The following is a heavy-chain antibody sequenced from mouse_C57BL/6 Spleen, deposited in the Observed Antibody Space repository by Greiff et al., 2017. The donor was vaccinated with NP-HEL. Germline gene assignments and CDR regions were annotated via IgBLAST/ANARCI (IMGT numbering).Heavy chain of an antibody. Sequence: EVKLQESGGGLVKPGGSLKLSCAASGFTFSSYAMSWVRQTPEKRLEWVATISDGGSYTYYPDNVKGRFTISRDNAKNNLYLQMSHLKSEDTAMYYCASYGNHWYFDVWGTGTTVTVSS. J-gene: IGHJ1*03. D-gene: IGHD2-1*01. CDR3: ASYGNHWYFDV. CDR1: GFTFSSYA. CDR2: ISDGGSYT. V-gene: IGHV5-4*03.